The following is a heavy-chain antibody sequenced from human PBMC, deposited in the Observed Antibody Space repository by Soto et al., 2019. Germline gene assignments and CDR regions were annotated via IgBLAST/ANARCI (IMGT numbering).Heavy chain of an antibody. J-gene: IGHJ6*02. Sequence: GGSLRLSCAASGFTFSSYAMHWVRQAPGKGLEYVSAISSNGGSTYYANSVKGRFTISRDNSKNTLYLQMGSLRAEDMAVYYCARDLPVCSGSYYYYYGMDVWGQGTTVTVSS. D-gene: IGHD3-10*02. CDR2: ISSNGGST. V-gene: IGHV3-64*01. CDR3: ARDLPVCSGSYYYYYGMDV. CDR1: GFTFSSYA.